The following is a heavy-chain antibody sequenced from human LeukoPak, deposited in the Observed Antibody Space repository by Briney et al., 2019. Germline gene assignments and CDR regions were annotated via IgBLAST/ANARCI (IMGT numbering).Heavy chain of an antibody. Sequence: GGSLRLSCAASGFTFRNYAMSWVRQAPGKGLEWVSAISSSGGSTYLAASAKGRFTISRDNSKNTLYLQMNSLRAEDTAVYYCAKEFDSGGFFDCWGQGHLVTVSS. V-gene: IGHV3-23*01. CDR1: GFTFRNYA. CDR3: AKEFDSGGFFDC. D-gene: IGHD3-22*01. J-gene: IGHJ4*02. CDR2: ISSSGGST.